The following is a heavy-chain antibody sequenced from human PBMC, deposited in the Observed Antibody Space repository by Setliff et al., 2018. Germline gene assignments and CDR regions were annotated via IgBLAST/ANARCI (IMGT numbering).Heavy chain of an antibody. J-gene: IGHJ4*02. CDR1: GGSFSGYY. CDR2: LNHSGST. V-gene: IGHV4-34*01. CDR3: ARVPNFWSGYSDY. D-gene: IGHD3-3*01. Sequence: SETLSLTCAVYGGSFSGYYWSWIRQPPGKGLEWIGELNHSGSTNYNPSLKSRVTISVDTSKNQFSLKLSSVTAADTAVYYCARVPNFWSGYSDYWGQGTLVTVSS.